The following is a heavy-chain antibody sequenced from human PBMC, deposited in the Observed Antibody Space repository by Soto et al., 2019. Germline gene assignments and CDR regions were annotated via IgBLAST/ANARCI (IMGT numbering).Heavy chain of an antibody. D-gene: IGHD2-2*02. CDR3: ARDGRYCSSTSCYNYYGMDV. CDR2: ISYDGSNK. CDR1: GFTFSSYA. V-gene: IGHV3-30-3*01. J-gene: IGHJ6*02. Sequence: LRLSCAASGFTFSSYAMHWVRQAPGKGLEWVAVISYDGSNKYYADSVKGRFTISRDNSKNTLYLQMNSLRAEDTAVYYCARDGRYCSSTSCYNYYGMDVWGQGTTVTVSS.